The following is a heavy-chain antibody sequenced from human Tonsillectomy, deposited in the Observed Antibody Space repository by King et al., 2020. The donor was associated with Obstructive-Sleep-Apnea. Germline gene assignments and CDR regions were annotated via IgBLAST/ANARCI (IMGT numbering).Heavy chain of an antibody. CDR3: ARYMVRGVIGAFGI. CDR1: GFTFDDYG. CDR2: INWNGGNT. Sequence: QLVQSGGGVVRPGGSLRLSCAASGFTFDDYGMSWVRQTPGKGLEWVSGINWNGGNTGYADSVKGRFTISRDNAKNSLYLQMNFLRAEDTALYHCARYMVRGVIGAFGIWGQGTMVTVSS. J-gene: IGHJ3*02. V-gene: IGHV3-20*01. D-gene: IGHD3-10*01.